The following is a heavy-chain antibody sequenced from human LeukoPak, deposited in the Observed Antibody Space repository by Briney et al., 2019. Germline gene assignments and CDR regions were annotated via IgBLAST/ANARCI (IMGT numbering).Heavy chain of an antibody. CDR2: ISWDGGST. J-gene: IGHJ6*03. Sequence: GGSLRLSCAASGFTFDEYTMQWVRQAPRKCLEWVSLISWDGGSTYYADSVKGRFTIPRDNSKNSMYLQMNSLRTEDTALYYCAKGNYYYMDVWGKGTTVTVSS. V-gene: IGHV3-43*01. CDR1: GFTFDEYT. CDR3: AKGNYYYMDV.